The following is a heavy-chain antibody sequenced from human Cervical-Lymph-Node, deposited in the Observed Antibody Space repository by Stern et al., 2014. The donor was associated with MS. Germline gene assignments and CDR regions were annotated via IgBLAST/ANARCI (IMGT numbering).Heavy chain of an antibody. CDR1: GYTFTSYW. J-gene: IGHJ4*02. CDR2: IFPGGSDI. Sequence: EVQLVQSGPEVKRPGESLKISCQASGYTFTSYWIGWVRQVPGKGLEWIAIIFPGGSDIRYSPSFQGQVTISADKSSSTASLQWNNLKASDTAIYYCARQRYFDYWGQGTLVTVSS. CDR3: ARQRYFDY. V-gene: IGHV5-51*01.